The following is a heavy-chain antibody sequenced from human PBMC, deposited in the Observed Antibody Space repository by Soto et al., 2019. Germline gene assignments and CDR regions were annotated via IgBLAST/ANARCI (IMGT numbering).Heavy chain of an antibody. CDR2: ITHSSSAI. Sequence: TGGSLRLSCAASGFTFSSYTMNWVRQAPGKGLEWISHITHSSSAIYYADSVRGRFTVSRDNAKNSLYVQLNSLRAEDTAVYYCAASILVSRQYFDLWGRGTLVTVSS. CDR1: GFTFSSYT. D-gene: IGHD3-9*01. V-gene: IGHV3-48*01. J-gene: IGHJ2*01. CDR3: AASILVSRQYFDL.